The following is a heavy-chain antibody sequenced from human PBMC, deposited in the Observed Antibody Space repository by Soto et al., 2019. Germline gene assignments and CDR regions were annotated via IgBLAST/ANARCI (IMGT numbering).Heavy chain of an antibody. J-gene: IGHJ3*02. CDR1: GFTLSSNG. CDR2: IWYDGSDK. V-gene: IGHV3-33*01. Sequence: GGFLRLSCAASGFTLSSNGMHWVRQAPGKGLEWVAFIWYDGSDKYYADSVKGRFTISRDNSKNTLYLQMNSLRAEDTAVYYCARDRYPNYPPDAFDIWGQGTLVTVSS. D-gene: IGHD4-4*01. CDR3: ARDRYPNYPPDAFDI.